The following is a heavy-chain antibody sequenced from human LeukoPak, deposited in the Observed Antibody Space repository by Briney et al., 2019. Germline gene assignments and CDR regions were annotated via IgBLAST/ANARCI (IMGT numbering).Heavy chain of an antibody. J-gene: IGHJ4*02. CDR2: INHSGST. V-gene: IGHV4-34*01. Sequence: SETLSLTCAVYGGSFSGYYWSWIRQPPGKGLEWIGEINHSGSTNSNPSLKSRVTISVDTSKNQFSLKLSSVTAADTAVYYCARADYDSSGPPDYWGQGTLVTVSS. D-gene: IGHD3-22*01. CDR1: GGSFSGYY. CDR3: ARADYDSSGPPDY.